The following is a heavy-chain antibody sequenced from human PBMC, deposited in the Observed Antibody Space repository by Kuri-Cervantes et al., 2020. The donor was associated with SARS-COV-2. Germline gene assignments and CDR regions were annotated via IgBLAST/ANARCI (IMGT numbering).Heavy chain of an antibody. CDR1: GFTFSSYA. V-gene: IGHV3-53*01. CDR3: ARGAGISGWFD. J-gene: IGHJ4*02. D-gene: IGHD6-19*01. Sequence: GGSLRLSCSASGFTFSSYAMHWVRQAPGKGLEWVSVIYSGGSTYYADSVKGRFTISRDNSKNTLYLQMNSLRAEDTAVYYRARGAGISGWFDWGQGTLVTVSS. CDR2: IYSGGST.